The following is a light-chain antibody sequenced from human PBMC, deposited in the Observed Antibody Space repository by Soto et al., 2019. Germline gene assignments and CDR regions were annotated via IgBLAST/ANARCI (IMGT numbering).Light chain of an antibody. V-gene: IGKV1-9*01. CDR2: AAS. CDR1: QGISSY. CDR3: QQLYTLPFT. Sequence: IQLTQSPSSLSASVGDRVPITCRASQGISSYLAWYQQKPGKAPKLLIYAASTLQSGVPSRFSGSGSGTEFTLTISGLLPEDFAAYHCQQLYTLPFTFGQGTRLENK. J-gene: IGKJ5*01.